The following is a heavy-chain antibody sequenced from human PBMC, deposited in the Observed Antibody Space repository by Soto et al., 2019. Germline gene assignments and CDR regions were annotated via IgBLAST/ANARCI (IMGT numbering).Heavy chain of an antibody. CDR2: IYQSGTT. V-gene: IGHV4-30-4*01. CDR1: GASISTTNYY. D-gene: IGHD4-17*01. J-gene: IGHJ4*02. Sequence: QVQLQESGPGLVEPSQTLSLTCTVSGASISTTNYYWSWIRQPPGKGLEWIGYIYQSGTTYYNPSLESRVTISLDTSKNQFSLKLTSVTAADTAVYFCVRDNYGDYDYWGQGTLVTVSS. CDR3: VRDNYGDYDY.